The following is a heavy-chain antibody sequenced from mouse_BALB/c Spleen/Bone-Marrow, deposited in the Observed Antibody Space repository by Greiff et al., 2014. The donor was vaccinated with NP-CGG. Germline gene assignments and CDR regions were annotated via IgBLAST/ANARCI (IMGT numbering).Heavy chain of an antibody. CDR3: ASPYGNYDAMDY. Sequence: QVQLQQSGAELARPGASVKLSCKASGYTFTSYWMQWVKQRPGQGLQWIGAIYLGDGDTRYTQKFRGKATLTADKSSNTAYMQLSSLTSEDSAVYFCASPYGNYDAMDYWGQGTSVTVSS. CDR1: GYTFTSYW. V-gene: IGHV1-87*01. D-gene: IGHD2-1*01. CDR2: IYLGDGDT. J-gene: IGHJ4*01.